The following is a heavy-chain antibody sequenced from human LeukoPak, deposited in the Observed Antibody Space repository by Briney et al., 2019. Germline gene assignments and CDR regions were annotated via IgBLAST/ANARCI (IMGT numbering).Heavy chain of an antibody. D-gene: IGHD2-15*01. CDR3: ARDCSGGSCYGSIDY. CDR2: IKQDGSEK. CDR1: GFTFSSYW. V-gene: IGHV3-7*03. J-gene: IGHJ4*02. Sequence: GGSLRLSCAASGFTFSSYWMSWVRQAPGKGLEWVANIKQDGSEKYYVDSVKGRFTISRDNAKNSLYLQMNSLRAEDTAVYYCARDCSGGSCYGSIDYWGQGTLVTVSS.